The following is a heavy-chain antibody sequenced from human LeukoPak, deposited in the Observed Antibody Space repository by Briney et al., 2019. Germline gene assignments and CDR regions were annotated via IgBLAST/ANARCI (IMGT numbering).Heavy chain of an antibody. D-gene: IGHD1-26*01. CDR1: GFSLSTSGMC. CDR3: ARMMKGAVPDY. Sequence: SGPTLVNPTQTLTLTCTFSGFSLSTSGMCVSWIRQPPGKALEWLARIDWDDDKYYSTSLKTRLTTSKDTSKNQVVLTMTNMDPVDTATYHCARMMKGAVPDYWGQGTLVTVSS. V-gene: IGHV2-70*11. CDR2: IDWDDDK. J-gene: IGHJ4*02.